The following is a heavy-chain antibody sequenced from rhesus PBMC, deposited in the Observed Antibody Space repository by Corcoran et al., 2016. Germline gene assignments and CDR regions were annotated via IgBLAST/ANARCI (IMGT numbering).Heavy chain of an antibody. Sequence: EVQLVQFGAEVKRPGESLKISCKTSGYSFTSYWISCVRQMPGKGLEWMGAIDPSYSDTSNNPYFQGQVTISAAKSIRTAYLQWSRLKASDTATYYCAKDGNSKFGLVMVGLDSWGQGVVVTVSS. J-gene: IGHJ6*01. CDR1: GYSFTSYW. CDR3: AKDGNSKFGLVMVGLDS. D-gene: IGHD3-3*01. V-gene: IGHV5-20*01. CDR2: IDPSYSDT.